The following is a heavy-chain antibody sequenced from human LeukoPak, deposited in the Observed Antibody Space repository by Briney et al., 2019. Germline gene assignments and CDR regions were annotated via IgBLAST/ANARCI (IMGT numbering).Heavy chain of an antibody. J-gene: IGHJ4*02. CDR2: LYSDGST. CDR1: GFTVSRNY. Sequence: GGSLRLSCAASGFTVSRNYMSWVRQAPGKGLEWVSVLYSDGSTYHADSVKGRFTVSRDNSKNTLYLQMNSLRAEDTAVYYCAKGHYGDSDYWGQGTLVTVSS. CDR3: AKGHYGDSDY. V-gene: IGHV3-53*01. D-gene: IGHD4-17*01.